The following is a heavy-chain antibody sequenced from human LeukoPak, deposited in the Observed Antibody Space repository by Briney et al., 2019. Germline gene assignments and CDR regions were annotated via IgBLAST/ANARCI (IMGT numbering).Heavy chain of an antibody. CDR2: IYYSGST. Sequence: SQTLSLTCTVSGGSISSGDYYWSWIRQPPGKGLEWIGYIYYSGSTNYNPSLKSRVTISVDTSKNQFSLKLSSVTAADTAVYYCARGIAVAGMEFDYWGQGTLVTVSS. V-gene: IGHV4-30-4*01. CDR1: GGSISSGDYY. CDR3: ARGIAVAGMEFDY. D-gene: IGHD6-19*01. J-gene: IGHJ4*02.